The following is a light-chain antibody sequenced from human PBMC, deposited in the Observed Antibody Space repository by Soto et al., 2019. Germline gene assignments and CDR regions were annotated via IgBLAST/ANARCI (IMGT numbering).Light chain of an antibody. Sequence: VLTQSPVTLSLSPGERATLSCRASQSFRGLLAWYQQKPGQAPRLLIYDAYNRATGIPPRFSGSESGTDFTLTISSLEPEDSAVYYCHQRHMWPITFGQGTRLEMK. J-gene: IGKJ5*01. CDR2: DAY. CDR1: QSFRGL. CDR3: HQRHMWPIT. V-gene: IGKV3-11*01.